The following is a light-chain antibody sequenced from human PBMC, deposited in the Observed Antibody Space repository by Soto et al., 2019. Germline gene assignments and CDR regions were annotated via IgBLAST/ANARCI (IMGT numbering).Light chain of an antibody. CDR2: DAS. V-gene: IGKV3-11*01. CDR3: QQRNNWPT. J-gene: IGKJ3*01. CDR1: QSVTSN. Sequence: EIVLTQSPATLSLSPGERATRSCRASQSVTSNLAWYQQKPGQAPRLLIYDASNRATGIPARFSGSGSGTDFTLTISSLEPEDFAVYYCQQRNNWPTFGPGTKVDIK.